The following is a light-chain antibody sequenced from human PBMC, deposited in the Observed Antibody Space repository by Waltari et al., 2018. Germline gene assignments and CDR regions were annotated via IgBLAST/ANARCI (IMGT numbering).Light chain of an antibody. Sequence: QPVLTQPPSVSGAPGQSVTISCTGTRSNIGAGYDVHWYRQLPGTAPKLLIYTNYNRPSGVPDRFSGSKSDTSAYLVIAGLQAEDEADYYCQSFDSSLSDVFGTGTKVTVL. J-gene: IGLJ1*01. CDR2: TNY. CDR1: RSNIGAGYD. CDR3: QSFDSSLSDV. V-gene: IGLV1-40*01.